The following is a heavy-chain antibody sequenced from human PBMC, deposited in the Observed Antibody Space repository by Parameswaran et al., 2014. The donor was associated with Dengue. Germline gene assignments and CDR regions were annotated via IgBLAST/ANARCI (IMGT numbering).Heavy chain of an antibody. CDR3: ARGGSGYYDAADGY. V-gene: IGHV3-74*01. Sequence: WIRSAPRKGLVWVSRINSDGSSTSYADSVKGRFTISRDNAKNTLYLQMNSLRAEDTAVYYCARGGSGYYDAADGYWGQGTLVTVSS. CDR2: INSDGSST. D-gene: IGHD3-22*01. J-gene: IGHJ4*02.